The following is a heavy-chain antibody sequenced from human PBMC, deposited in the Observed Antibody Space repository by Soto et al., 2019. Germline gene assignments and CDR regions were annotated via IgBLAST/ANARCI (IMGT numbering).Heavy chain of an antibody. CDR3: AREGNLGRWLQPLDF. Sequence: SETLSLTCTVSGGSISSYYWSWIRQPPGKGLEWIGNIHYNGNTKYNPSLKSRVSMPVDTSKNQFSLRLISVTAADTAKYFCAREGNLGRWLQPLDFWGQGTLVTVSS. CDR2: IHYNGNT. CDR1: GGSISSYY. J-gene: IGHJ4*02. V-gene: IGHV4-59*01. D-gene: IGHD5-12*01.